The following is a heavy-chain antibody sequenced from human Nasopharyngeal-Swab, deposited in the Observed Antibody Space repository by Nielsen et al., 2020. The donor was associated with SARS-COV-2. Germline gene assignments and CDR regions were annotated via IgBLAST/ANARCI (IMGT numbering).Heavy chain of an antibody. CDR3: ARGRKGNYDFWSGSLLGY. D-gene: IGHD3-3*01. CDR2: INHSGST. CDR1: GGSFSGYY. J-gene: IGHJ4*02. Sequence: SETLSLTCAVYGGSFSGYYWSWIRRPPGKGLEWIGEINHSGSTNYNPSLKSRVTISVDTSKNQFSLKLSSVTAADTAVYYCARGRKGNYDFWSGSLLGYWGQGTLVTVSS. V-gene: IGHV4-34*01.